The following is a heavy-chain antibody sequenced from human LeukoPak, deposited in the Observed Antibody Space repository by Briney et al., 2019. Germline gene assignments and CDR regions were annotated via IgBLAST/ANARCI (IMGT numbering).Heavy chain of an antibody. J-gene: IGHJ3*02. V-gene: IGHV4-39*01. CDR1: AASISRSLFY. CDR3: AKHDRTAVDAFDI. CDR2: IYSTENT. Sequence: PSETLSLTCTVSAASISRSLFYWGWLRQPPGKGPEWIGSIYSTENTFYNPSLQSRVSISVDTSKNQFSLNLTSVTAADTAVYYCAKHDRTAVDAFDIWGQGTVVVAS. D-gene: IGHD2-21*02.